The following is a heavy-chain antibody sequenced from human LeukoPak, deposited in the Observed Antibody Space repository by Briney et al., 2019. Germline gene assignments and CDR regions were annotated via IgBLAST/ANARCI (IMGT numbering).Heavy chain of an antibody. D-gene: IGHD3-10*01. Sequence: GGSLRLSCAASGFTFSSYSMNWVRQAPGKGLEWVSYISSSSSTIYYADSVKGRFTISRDNAKNSLYLQMNSLRAEDTAVYYCARGGAVWFGDFDYWGQGTLVTVSS. J-gene: IGHJ4*02. V-gene: IGHV3-48*04. CDR1: GFTFSSYS. CDR2: ISSSSSTI. CDR3: ARGGAVWFGDFDY.